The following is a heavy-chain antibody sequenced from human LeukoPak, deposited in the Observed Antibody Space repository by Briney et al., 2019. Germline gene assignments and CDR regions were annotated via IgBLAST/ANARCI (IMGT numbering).Heavy chain of an antibody. CDR1: GYTFTSYD. J-gene: IGHJ6*02. Sequence: GASVKVSCKASGYTFTSYDINWVRQATGQGLEWMGWMNPNSGNTGYAQKFQGRVTMTRNTSISTAYMELSSLRSEDTAVYYCARGNGYGDYYYYYGMDVWGQGTTVTVSS. D-gene: IGHD4-17*01. CDR3: ARGNGYGDYYYYYGMDV. V-gene: IGHV1-8*01. CDR2: MNPNSGNT.